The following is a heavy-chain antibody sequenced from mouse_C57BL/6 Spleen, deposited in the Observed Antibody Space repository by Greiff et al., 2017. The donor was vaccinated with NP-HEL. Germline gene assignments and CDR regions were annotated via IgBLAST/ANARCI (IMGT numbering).Heavy chain of an antibody. CDR1: GYAFTNYL. D-gene: IGHD2-2*01. Sequence: VQLQQSGAELVRPGTSVKVSCKASGYAFTNYLIEWVKQRPGQGLEWIGVINPGSGGTNYNEKFRGKATLTADKSSSTAYMQRSSLTSEDSAVYFWARGEIYYGYDGYAMDYWGQGTSVTVSS. J-gene: IGHJ4*01. CDR3: ARGEIYYGYDGYAMDY. V-gene: IGHV1-54*01. CDR2: INPGSGGT.